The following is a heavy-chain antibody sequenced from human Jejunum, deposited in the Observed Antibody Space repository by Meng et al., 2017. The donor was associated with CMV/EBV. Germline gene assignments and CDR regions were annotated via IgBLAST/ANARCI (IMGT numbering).Heavy chain of an antibody. Sequence: ALYRGSFSGSYWSWLRQPPGTALEWIGQIPPCGSTHYNTFLKSRVTMSIDTSKNQISLNLNSVTAADTALYFCARGQDEYKLGNNWGQGTLVTVSS. CDR1: RGSFSGSY. CDR3: ARGQDEYKLGNN. V-gene: IGHV4-34*01. D-gene: IGHD2/OR15-2a*01. J-gene: IGHJ4*02. CDR2: IPPCGST.